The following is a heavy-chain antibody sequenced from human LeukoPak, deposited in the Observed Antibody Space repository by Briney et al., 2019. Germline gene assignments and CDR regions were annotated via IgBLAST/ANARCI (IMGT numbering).Heavy chain of an antibody. Sequence: GGSLRLSCAASGFTFNTYTMNWVRQAPGRGLEWVAVTSLDGSNKLYTDTVRGRFIISRDNSKNTVYLQMDSLRAEDTAVYYCARDLTLGKPDYFDHWGQGTPVTVSS. D-gene: IGHD7-27*01. V-gene: IGHV3-30*03. J-gene: IGHJ4*02. CDR3: ARDLTLGKPDYFDH. CDR1: GFTFNTYT. CDR2: TSLDGSNK.